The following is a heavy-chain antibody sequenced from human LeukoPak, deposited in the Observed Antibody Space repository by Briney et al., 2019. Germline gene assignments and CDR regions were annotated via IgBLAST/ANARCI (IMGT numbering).Heavy chain of an antibody. J-gene: IGHJ4*02. D-gene: IGHD4-11*01. CDR1: GFTFSSYA. CDR2: IGAGGTFT. V-gene: IGHV3-23*01. Sequence: GGSLRLSCTASGFTFSSYAMNWVRQAPGKGLEWVSGIGAGGTFTYYADSVKGRFTIFRDNSRNTLYLQMNSLRADDTAVYYCAKDLGYTTYGYYFDYWGQGTLVTVSS. CDR3: AKDLGYTTYGYYFDY.